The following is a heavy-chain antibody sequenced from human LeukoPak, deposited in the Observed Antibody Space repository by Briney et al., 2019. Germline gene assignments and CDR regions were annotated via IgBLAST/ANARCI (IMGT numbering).Heavy chain of an antibody. CDR2: ISYDGSNK. D-gene: IGHD3-10*01. CDR3: AKDYLRFGELLYYFDY. V-gene: IGHV3-30*18. CDR1: GFTFSSYG. J-gene: IGHJ4*02. Sequence: PGRSLRLSCAASGFTFSSYGMHWVRQAPGKGLEWVAVISYDGSNKYYADSVKGRFTISRDNSKNTLYLQMNSLRAEDTAVYYCAKDYLRFGELLYYFDYWGQGTLVPVSS.